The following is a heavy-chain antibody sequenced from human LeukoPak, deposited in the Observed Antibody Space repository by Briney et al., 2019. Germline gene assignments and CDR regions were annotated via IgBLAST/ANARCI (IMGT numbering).Heavy chain of an antibody. V-gene: IGHV4-59*01. Sequence: SETLSLTCTVSGGSISSYYWSWIRQPPGKGLEWIGYIYYSGSTNYNPSLKSRVTISVDTSKNQFSLKLSSVTAADTAVYYCARMNRGIVGVPADYWGQGTLVTVSS. D-gene: IGHD1-26*01. CDR3: ARMNRGIVGVPADY. CDR1: GGSISSYY. CDR2: IYYSGST. J-gene: IGHJ4*02.